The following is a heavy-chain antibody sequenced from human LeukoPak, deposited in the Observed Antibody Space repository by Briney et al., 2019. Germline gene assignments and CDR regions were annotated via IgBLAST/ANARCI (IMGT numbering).Heavy chain of an antibody. Sequence: SETLSLTCAVYGGSFSGYYWSWIRQPPGKGLEWIGEINHSGSTNYNPSLKSRVTISVDTSKNQFSLKLSSVTAADTAVYYCARDPRIAVTWGQGTLVTVSS. CDR3: ARDPRIAVT. CDR2: INHSGST. J-gene: IGHJ4*02. V-gene: IGHV4-34*01. CDR1: GGSFSGYY. D-gene: IGHD6-19*01.